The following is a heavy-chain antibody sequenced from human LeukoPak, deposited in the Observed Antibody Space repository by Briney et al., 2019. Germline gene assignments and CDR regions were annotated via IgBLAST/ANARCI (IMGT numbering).Heavy chain of an antibody. V-gene: IGHV4-59*08. CDR2: IHYSGST. Sequence: SETLSLTCTVSGGSISNYYWSWMRQPPGKGLEWIGYIHYSGSTNYYPSLKSRVTISLDTSKNQFSLRLTSVTAADTAVYYCASTEWNYARWGQGTLVTVSS. J-gene: IGHJ4*02. CDR3: ASTEWNYAR. CDR1: GGSISNYY. D-gene: IGHD1-7*01.